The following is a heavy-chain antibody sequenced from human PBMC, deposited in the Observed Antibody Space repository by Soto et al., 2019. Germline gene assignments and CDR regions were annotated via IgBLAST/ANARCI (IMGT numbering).Heavy chain of an antibody. D-gene: IGHD2-15*01. V-gene: IGHV3-30*18. CDR1: GFTFSNYG. J-gene: IGHJ6*02. CDR3: AKDLDVVVVLSATRGLDV. Sequence: GGSLRLSCVASGFTFSNYGMHWVRQAPGKGLEWVAGISYDGGSADYVDSVKGRFTLSRDNSKNTLSLQMISLRPEDTGVYYCAKDLDVVVVLSATRGLDVWGQGTTVTVSS. CDR2: ISYDGGSA.